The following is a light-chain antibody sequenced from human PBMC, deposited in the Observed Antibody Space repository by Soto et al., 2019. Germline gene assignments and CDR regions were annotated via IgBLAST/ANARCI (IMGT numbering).Light chain of an antibody. V-gene: IGKV3-20*01. J-gene: IGKJ5*01. CDR2: DTS. CDR1: QSVTSSF. Sequence: ELVLTKTKGTLSLSPGDRATLSCMASQSVTSSFLAWYQQKPGQAHRXXIYDTSSRATGIPDRFSGSRSGTDVTLTISRLEPEDGPVFFCQQYGTSEIIFGQVTLLEIK. CDR3: QQYGTSEII.